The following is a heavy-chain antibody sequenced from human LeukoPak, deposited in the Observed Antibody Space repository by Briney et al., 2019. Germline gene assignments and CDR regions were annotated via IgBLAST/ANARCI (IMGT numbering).Heavy chain of an antibody. J-gene: IGHJ3*02. CDR3: ARSRRDGDYLFNAFDI. D-gene: IGHD4-17*01. V-gene: IGHV3-30*03. CDR1: GFPFSDYG. Sequence: GTSLRLSCAASGFPFSDYGTYWVRQAPGKGLEWLAVISHDGSNKHYADSVKGRITISRDNSMNTLYLQMNSLTAEDTAVYYCARSRRDGDYLFNAFDIWGQGTMVTVSS. CDR2: ISHDGSNK.